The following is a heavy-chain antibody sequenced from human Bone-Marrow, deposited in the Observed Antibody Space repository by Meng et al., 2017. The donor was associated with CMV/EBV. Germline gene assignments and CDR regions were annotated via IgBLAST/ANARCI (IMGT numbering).Heavy chain of an antibody. CDR3: ARSHYYDFWSDLYA. Sequence: GSLRLSCTVSGGSISSYYWSWIRQPPGKGLEWIGYIYYSGSTNYNPSLKSRFTISVDTSKNQFSLKLSSVTAADTAVYYCARSHYYDFWSDLYACGQGTLVTVSS. CDR1: GGSISSYY. V-gene: IGHV4-59*01. J-gene: IGHJ5*02. CDR2: IYYSGST. D-gene: IGHD3-3*01.